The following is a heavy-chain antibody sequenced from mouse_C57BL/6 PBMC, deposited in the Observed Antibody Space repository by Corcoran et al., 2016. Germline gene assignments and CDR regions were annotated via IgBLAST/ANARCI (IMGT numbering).Heavy chain of an antibody. Sequence: QIQLVQSGPELKKPGETVKISCKASGYTFTTYGMSWVKQAPGKGLKWMGWINTYSGVPTYADDFKGRFAFSLETSASTAYLQINNLKNEDTATYFCARERTYYSNFYAMDYWGQGTSVTVSS. CDR1: GYTFTTYG. D-gene: IGHD2-5*01. CDR3: ARERTYYSNFYAMDY. CDR2: INTYSGVP. V-gene: IGHV9-3*01. J-gene: IGHJ4*01.